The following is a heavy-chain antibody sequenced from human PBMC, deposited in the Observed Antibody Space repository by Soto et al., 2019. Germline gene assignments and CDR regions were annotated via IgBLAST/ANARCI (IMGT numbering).Heavy chain of an antibody. Sequence: GGSLRLSCAASGFTFNTYGMHWVRQAPGEGLEWVAVIAYDGTNKYYRDSVKGRFTVSRDNSKNTLYLLMNSLRPEDTAVYYCEKVSDRHYAMDVWGQGNKVTVSS. CDR3: EKVSDRHYAMDV. J-gene: IGHJ6*02. CDR1: GFTFNTYG. V-gene: IGHV3-30*18. CDR2: IAYDGTNK.